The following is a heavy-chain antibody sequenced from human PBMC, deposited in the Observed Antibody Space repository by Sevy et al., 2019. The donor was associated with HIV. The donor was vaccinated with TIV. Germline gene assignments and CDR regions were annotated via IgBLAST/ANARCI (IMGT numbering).Heavy chain of an antibody. CDR1: GGSVSSGSYY. V-gene: IGHV4-61*01. CDR3: AGDVSLHYYDSSGYYYDPYYYYMDV. J-gene: IGHJ6*03. Sequence: SETLSLTCTVSGGSVSSGSYYWSWIRQPPGKGLEWIGYIYYSGSTNYNPSLKSRVTISVDTSKNQFSLKPSSVTAADTAVYYCAGDVSLHYYDSSGYYYDPYYYYMDVWGKGTTVTVSS. D-gene: IGHD3-22*01. CDR2: IYYSGST.